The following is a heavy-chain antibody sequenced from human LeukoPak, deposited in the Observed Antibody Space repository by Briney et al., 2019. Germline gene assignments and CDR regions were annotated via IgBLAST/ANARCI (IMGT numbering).Heavy chain of an antibody. CDR2: INHSGST. CDR1: GGSFSGYY. CDR3: ARSDGLGGSGTTASY. Sequence: PSETLSLTCAVYGGSFSGYYWSWIRQPPGKGLEWIGEINHSGSTNYNPSLKSRVTISVDTSKNQFSLKLSSVTAADTAVYYCARSDGLGGSGTTASYWGQGTLVTVSS. D-gene: IGHD1-7*01. J-gene: IGHJ4*02. V-gene: IGHV4-34*01.